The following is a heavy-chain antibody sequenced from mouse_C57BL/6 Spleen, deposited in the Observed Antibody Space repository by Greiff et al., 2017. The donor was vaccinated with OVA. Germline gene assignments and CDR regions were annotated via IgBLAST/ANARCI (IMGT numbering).Heavy chain of an antibody. D-gene: IGHD2-4*01. CDR1: GYTFTSYW. CDR3: ARRVDYDSVEYFDV. CDR2: IYPGSGST. V-gene: IGHV1-55*01. Sequence: QVQLQQSGAQLVKPGASVKMSCKASGYTFTSYWITWVKQRPGQGLEWIGDIYPGSGSTNYNEKFKSKATLTVDTSSSTAYMQLSSLTSEDSAVYYCARRVDYDSVEYFDVWGTGTTVTVSS. J-gene: IGHJ1*03.